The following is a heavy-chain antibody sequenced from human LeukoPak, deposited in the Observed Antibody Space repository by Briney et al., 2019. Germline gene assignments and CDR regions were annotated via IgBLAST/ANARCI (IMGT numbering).Heavy chain of an antibody. J-gene: IGHJ6*02. Sequence: GGSLRLSCAASGITVISNYMTWVRQAPGKGLEWVSVISSGGSTYYADSVKGRLTISRDNSKNTVYLQMNSLRAEDTAVYYCARASPADYYGMDVWGQGTTVTVSS. CDR1: GITVISNY. CDR3: ARASPADYYGMDV. CDR2: ISSGGST. V-gene: IGHV3-66*01. D-gene: IGHD6-6*01.